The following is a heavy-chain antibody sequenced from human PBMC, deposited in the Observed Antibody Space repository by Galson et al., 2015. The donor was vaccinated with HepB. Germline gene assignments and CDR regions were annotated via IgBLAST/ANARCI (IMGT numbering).Heavy chain of an antibody. CDR2: ISYDGSNK. CDR3: AKDGVSLARERGGGYFDY. J-gene: IGHJ4*02. V-gene: IGHV3-30*18. D-gene: IGHD1-26*01. Sequence: SLRLSCAASGFTFSSYGMHWVRQAPGKGLEWVAVISYDGSNKYYADSVKGRFTISRDNSKNTLYLQMNSLRAEDTAVYYCAKDGVSLARERGGGYFDYWGQGTLVTISS. CDR1: GFTFSSYG.